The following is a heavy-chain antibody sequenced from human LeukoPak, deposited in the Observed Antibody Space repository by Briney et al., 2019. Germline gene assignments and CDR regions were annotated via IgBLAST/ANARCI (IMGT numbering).Heavy chain of an antibody. CDR1: GYTFTDYY. CDR2: INPNDGDT. CDR3: ARANFLYCSSSTCLFDY. Sequence: AASVKVSCKASGYTFTDYYMHWVQQAPGQGFEWMGWINPNDGDTNYAQKFQGRVTMTRDTSISTAHMEVSRLRSDDTAVYYCARANFLYCSSSTCLFDYWGQGTLVTVSS. V-gene: IGHV1-2*02. J-gene: IGHJ4*02. D-gene: IGHD2-2*01.